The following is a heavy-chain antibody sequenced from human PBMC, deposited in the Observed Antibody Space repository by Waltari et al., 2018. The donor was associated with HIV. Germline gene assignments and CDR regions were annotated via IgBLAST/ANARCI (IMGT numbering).Heavy chain of an antibody. Sequence: QLQLQESGPGLVKPSETLSLTCTVSGGSISSSSYYWGWIRQPPGKGLEWIGSIYYSGSTYYNPSRKSRVTISVDTSKNQFSLKLSSVTAADTAVYYCARLCTLMGLHDAFDIWGQGTMVTVSS. D-gene: IGHD1-26*01. J-gene: IGHJ3*02. CDR3: ARLCTLMGLHDAFDI. CDR2: IYYSGST. V-gene: IGHV4-39*01. CDR1: GGSISSSSYY.